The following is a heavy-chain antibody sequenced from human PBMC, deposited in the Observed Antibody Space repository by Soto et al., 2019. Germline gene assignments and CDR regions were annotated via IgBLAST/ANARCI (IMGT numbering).Heavy chain of an antibody. CDR3: AKDRYSSSAYYYYGMDA. Sequence: EVQLVESGGGLVQPGGSLRLSCTASGFTFSSYWMSWVRQAPGKGLEWVANIKHDGSEKNYVDSVKGRFTISTDNAKNSLYLQMNRLRAEDTALYYCAKDRYSSSAYYYYGMDAWGQGTTVTVSS. D-gene: IGHD6-6*01. CDR2: IKHDGSEK. J-gene: IGHJ6*02. CDR1: GFTFSSYW. V-gene: IGHV3-7*03.